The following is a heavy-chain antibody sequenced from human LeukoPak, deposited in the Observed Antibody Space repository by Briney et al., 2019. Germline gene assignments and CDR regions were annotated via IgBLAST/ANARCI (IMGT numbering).Heavy chain of an antibody. CDR2: ISSSSSYI. V-gene: IGHV3-21*01. CDR1: GFTFSSYG. J-gene: IGHJ4*02. D-gene: IGHD3-10*01. CDR3: ARGTGQFADY. Sequence: GGSLRLSCAASGFTFSSYGMHWVRQAPGKGLEWVSSISSSSSYIYYADSVKGRFTISRDNAKNSLYLQMNSLRAEDTAVYYCARGTGQFADYWGQGTLVTVSS.